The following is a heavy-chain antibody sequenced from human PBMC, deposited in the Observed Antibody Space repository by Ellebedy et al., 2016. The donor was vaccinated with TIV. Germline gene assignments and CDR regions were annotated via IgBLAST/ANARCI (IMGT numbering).Heavy chain of an antibody. CDR2: ISGSGGST. CDR3: AKGVADTAMEKARDY. Sequence: GESLKISCAASGFTFSNYAINWVRQAPGKGLAWVSGISGSGGSTYYADSVKGRFTISRDNSKNTLCLQMNSLRAEDTSLYYCAKGVADTAMEKARDYWGQGTLVTVSS. D-gene: IGHD5-18*01. J-gene: IGHJ4*02. V-gene: IGHV3-23*01. CDR1: GFTFSNYA.